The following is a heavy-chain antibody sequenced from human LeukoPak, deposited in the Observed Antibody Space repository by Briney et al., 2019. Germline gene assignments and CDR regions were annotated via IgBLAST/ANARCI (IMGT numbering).Heavy chain of an antibody. J-gene: IGHJ4*02. Sequence: GGSLRLSCAASGFTVSSNYMSWVRQAPGKGLEWVSVIYSGGSTYYAGSVKGRFTISRNNSKNTLYLQMNSLRVEDTAVYYCARGAGYNYPYYFDYWGQGTLVTVSS. CDR1: GFTVSSNY. D-gene: IGHD5-24*01. CDR3: ARGAGYNYPYYFDY. CDR2: IYSGGST. V-gene: IGHV3-53*01.